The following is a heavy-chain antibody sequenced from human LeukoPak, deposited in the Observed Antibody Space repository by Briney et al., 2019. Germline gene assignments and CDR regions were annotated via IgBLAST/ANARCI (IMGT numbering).Heavy chain of an antibody. CDR3: ASGGGVRGVTLFDY. J-gene: IGHJ4*02. CDR1: GGTFSSYA. D-gene: IGHD3-10*01. CDR2: IIPIFGTA. V-gene: IGHV1-69*05. Sequence: SVKVSCKASGGTFSSYAISWVRQAPGQGLEWMGGIIPIFGTANYAQKFQGRVTITTDESTSTAYMELSSLRSEDTAVYYCASGGGVRGVTLFDYWGQGTLVPVSS.